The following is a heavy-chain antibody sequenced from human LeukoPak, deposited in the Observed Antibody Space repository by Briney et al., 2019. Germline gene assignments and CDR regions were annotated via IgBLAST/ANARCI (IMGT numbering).Heavy chain of an antibody. D-gene: IGHD6-19*01. CDR1: GFTFSDYY. Sequence: GSLRLSCAASGFTFSDYYMSWVRQPPGKGLEWIGEIYHSGSTNYNPSLKSRVTISVDKSKNQFSLKLSSVTAADTAVYYCARGRRQWLVQGAFDIWGQGTMVTVSS. CDR2: IYHSGST. V-gene: IGHV4-34*01. J-gene: IGHJ3*02. CDR3: ARGRRQWLVQGAFDI.